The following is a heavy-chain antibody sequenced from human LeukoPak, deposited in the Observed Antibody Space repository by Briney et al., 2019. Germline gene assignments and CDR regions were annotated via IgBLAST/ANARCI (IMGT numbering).Heavy chain of an antibody. CDR2: IYSGGTT. J-gene: IGHJ4*02. CDR1: GFPVSSNY. Sequence: PGGSLRLSCAASGFPVSSNYLSWVRPAPGKGLEWVLVIYSGGTTDYADSVKGRFTISRDNSKNTVYLQMNSLRAEDTAVYYCARVAGDYFDYWGQGTLVTISS. CDR3: ARVAGDYFDY. D-gene: IGHD3-16*01. V-gene: IGHV3-53*01.